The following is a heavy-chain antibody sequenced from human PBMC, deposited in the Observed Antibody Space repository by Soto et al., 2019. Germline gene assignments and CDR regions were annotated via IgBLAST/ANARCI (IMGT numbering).Heavy chain of an antibody. V-gene: IGHV4-31*03. CDR3: ARTRLRRDVYKPIDY. J-gene: IGHJ4*02. D-gene: IGHD1-1*01. CDR1: SGSISSGGYY. CDR2: IYYSGST. Sequence: QVQLQESGPGLVKPSQTLSLTCTVSSGSISSGGYYWSWILQHPGKGLEWIGYIYYSGSTYYNPSLKSRVTISVDTSKNQFYMKLSAVTVADTAVYYCARTRLRRDVYKPIDYWGQGTPVTVFS.